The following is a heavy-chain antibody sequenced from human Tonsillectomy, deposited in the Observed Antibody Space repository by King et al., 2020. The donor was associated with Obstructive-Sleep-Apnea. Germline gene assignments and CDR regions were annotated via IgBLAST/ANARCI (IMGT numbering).Heavy chain of an antibody. Sequence: VQLVESGGGLVQPGGSLRLSCAASGFTFSSYSMSWVRQAPGKGLEWVSYISSDSSTIYYADSVKGRFTISRDNARNSLYLQMNSLRVEVTAVFYCARLEGRGWGQGTLVTVSS. CDR3: ARLEGRG. CDR2: ISSDSSTI. D-gene: IGHD1-1*01. V-gene: IGHV3-48*04. J-gene: IGHJ4*02. CDR1: GFTFSSYS.